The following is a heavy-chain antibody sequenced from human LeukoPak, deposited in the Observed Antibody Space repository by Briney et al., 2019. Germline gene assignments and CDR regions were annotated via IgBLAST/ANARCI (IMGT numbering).Heavy chain of an antibody. J-gene: IGHJ4*02. Sequence: EASVKVSCKASGGTFSSHSISWVRQAPGQGLEWMGGIIPIFETPHYAQKFQGRVTITANESTTTAYMELSSLRSEDTAVHYCARPLEGNYYDTSGYSNFDHWGQGTLVTVSS. V-gene: IGHV1-69*01. CDR2: IIPIFETP. CDR3: ARPLEGNYYDTSGYSNFDH. CDR1: GGTFSSHS. D-gene: IGHD3-22*01.